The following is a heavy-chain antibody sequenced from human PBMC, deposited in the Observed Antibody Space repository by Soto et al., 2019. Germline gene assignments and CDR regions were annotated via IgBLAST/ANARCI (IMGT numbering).Heavy chain of an antibody. V-gene: IGHV3-33*01. CDR3: ARDRMRDYYGSGSYYNDYYYYGMDV. CDR1: GFTFSSYG. CDR2: IWYDGSNK. Sequence: SGGSLRLSCAASGFTFSSYGMHWVRQAPGKGLEWVAVIWYDGSNKYYADSVKGRFTISRDNSKNTLYLQMNSLRAEDTAVYYCARDRMRDYYGSGSYYNDYYYYGMDVWGQGTTVTVSS. J-gene: IGHJ6*02. D-gene: IGHD3-10*01.